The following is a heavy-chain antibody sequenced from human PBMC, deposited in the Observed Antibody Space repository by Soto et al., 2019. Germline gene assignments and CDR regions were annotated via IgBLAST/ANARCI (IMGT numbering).Heavy chain of an antibody. CDR1: GYSLTDYY. CDR2: INPSTGVT. CDR3: VRSPGDFRYGLDV. J-gene: IGHJ6*02. Sequence: QVQLVQSGAEVKEPGASVKVSCKASGYSLTDYYMHWVRQAPGQGLEWLGWINPSTGVTYLAQKFQGRVTLTRDTSISTAYMELSRLRSDDTALYYCVRSPGDFRYGLDVWGQGTTVTVSS. V-gene: IGHV1-2*02. D-gene: IGHD2-21*02.